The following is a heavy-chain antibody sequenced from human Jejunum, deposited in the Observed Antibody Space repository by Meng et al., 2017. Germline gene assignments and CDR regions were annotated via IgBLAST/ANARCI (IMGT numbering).Heavy chain of an antibody. CDR2: IYWDDDT. Sequence: SGPTLVKPTQTLTLTCTVSGFSVSTDGVGVGWIRQPPGKALEWLALIYWDDDTRYSPSLKHRLTITKDTSKNQVVLTMTDMDPVDTARYYCAHKREETTVNYFDFWGQGTVVTVSS. D-gene: IGHD4-17*01. V-gene: IGHV2-5*02. CDR3: AHKREETTVNYFDF. CDR1: GFSVSTDGVG. J-gene: IGHJ4*02.